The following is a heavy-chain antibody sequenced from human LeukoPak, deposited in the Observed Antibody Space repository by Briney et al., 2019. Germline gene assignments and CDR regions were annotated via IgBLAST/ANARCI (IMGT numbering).Heavy chain of an antibody. CDR3: ARKGRLHTSYYYMDV. CDR1: GASISSSY. D-gene: IGHD2-15*01. J-gene: IGHJ6*03. Sequence: SETLSLTCTVSGASISSSYWSWIRQPPGKGLEWIGYIYYSGSTNYNPSLKSRVTISVDTSNNQFSLKLSSATAADTAVYYCARKGRLHTSYYYMDVWGKGTTVTVSS. V-gene: IGHV4-59*01. CDR2: IYYSGST.